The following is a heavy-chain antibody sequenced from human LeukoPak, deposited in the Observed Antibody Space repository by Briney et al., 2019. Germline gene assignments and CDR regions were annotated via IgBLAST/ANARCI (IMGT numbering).Heavy chain of an antibody. CDR2: IYYSGST. CDR1: GGSISSYY. J-gene: IGHJ4*02. D-gene: IGHD1-26*01. V-gene: IGHV4-59*01. Sequence: PSGTLSLTCTVSGGSISSYYWSWIRQPPGKGLEWIGYIYYSGSTNYNPSLKSRVTISVDTSKNQFSLKLSSVTAADTAVYYCARESMGATTDYWGQGTLVTVSS. CDR3: ARESMGATTDY.